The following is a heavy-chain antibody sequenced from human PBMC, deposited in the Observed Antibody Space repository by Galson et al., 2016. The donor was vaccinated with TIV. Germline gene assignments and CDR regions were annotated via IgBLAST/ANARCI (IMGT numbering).Heavy chain of an antibody. CDR1: GGTFFSTYA. CDR3: ARRSVYCTSNSCYSEN. CDR2: IIPLFGTA. V-gene: IGHV1-69*13. D-gene: IGHD2-2*01. J-gene: IGHJ4*02. Sequence: SVKVSCKASGGTFFSTYAIIWVRQAPGQGLEWMGGIIPLFGTAKYAQKFQGRVTITADESTSTAYMELSSLRSEDTAVYYCARRSVYCTSNSCYSENWGQGTPVTVSS.